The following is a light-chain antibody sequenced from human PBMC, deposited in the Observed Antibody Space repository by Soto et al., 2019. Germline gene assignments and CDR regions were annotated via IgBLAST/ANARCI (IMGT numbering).Light chain of an antibody. CDR3: AAWDESLDGYD. CDR1: SSNIGSNT. V-gene: IGLV1-44*01. J-gene: IGLJ1*01. Sequence: QAVVTQPPSASGTPGQRVTISCSGSSSNIGSNTVNWYQQLPGTAPKLLIYSHNQRPSGVPDRFSVSKSGTSASLAISGLESEDEADYYCAAWDESLDGYDFGTGTKVTVL. CDR2: SHN.